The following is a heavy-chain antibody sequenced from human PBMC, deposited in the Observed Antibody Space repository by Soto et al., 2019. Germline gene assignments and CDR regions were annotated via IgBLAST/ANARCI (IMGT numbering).Heavy chain of an antibody. Sequence: QVQLVQSGAEVKKPGASVKVSCKASGYTFTSYGISWVRQAPGQGLEWMGRISAYNGNTNYAQKLQGRSTMTTGTSTSTAYMELRSLRSDDTAVYYCASDRGYNWTYGWFDPWGQGTLVTVSS. CDR3: ASDRGYNWTYGWFDP. J-gene: IGHJ5*02. D-gene: IGHD1-7*01. CDR2: ISAYNGNT. V-gene: IGHV1-18*01. CDR1: GYTFTSYG.